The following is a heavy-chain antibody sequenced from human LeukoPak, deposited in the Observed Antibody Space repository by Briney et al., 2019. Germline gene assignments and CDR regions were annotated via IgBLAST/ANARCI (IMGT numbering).Heavy chain of an antibody. Sequence: PGRSLRLSCAASGFVFSRYGMHWVRQAPGKGLEWVAVIWSDGSNKYYADSVKGRFTISGDNDKNTLYLQVDRLRAEDTAVYYCAKTQGYYDAWGQGALVTVSS. CDR3: AKTQGYYDA. CDR1: GFVFSRYG. J-gene: IGHJ5*02. CDR2: IWSDGSNK. D-gene: IGHD2-15*01. V-gene: IGHV3-33*06.